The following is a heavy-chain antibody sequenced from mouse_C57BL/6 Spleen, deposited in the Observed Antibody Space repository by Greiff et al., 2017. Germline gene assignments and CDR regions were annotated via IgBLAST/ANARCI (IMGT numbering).Heavy chain of an antibody. CDR2: ILPGSGST. V-gene: IGHV1-9*01. CDR1: GYTFTGYW. D-gene: IGHD1-1*01. CDR3: ARVPDYFVSPYFDY. Sequence: QVQLQQSGAELMKPGASVKLSCKATGYTFTGYWIEWVKQRPGNGLEWIGEILPGSGSTNYNEKFKGKATFTSDTSSNTAYMQLCSLTTEDSAIYYCARVPDYFVSPYFDYWGQGTTLTVSS. J-gene: IGHJ2*01.